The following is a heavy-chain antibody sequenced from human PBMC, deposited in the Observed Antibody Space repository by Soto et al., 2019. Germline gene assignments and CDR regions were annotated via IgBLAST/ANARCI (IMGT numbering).Heavy chain of an antibody. CDR3: ARGYTSGWTFDF. J-gene: IGHJ4*02. V-gene: IGHV1-3*01. D-gene: IGHD6-19*01. CDR1: GYNFTTYV. Sequence: QVQIVQSGAEVKQPGASATLSCKTSGYNFTTYVVHWLRQAPGQGPEWMGWINCGSGNTVYSQKFQGRAPSTRDTSARTAYMDLDSLTAGDSAVYYCARGYTSGWTFDFWGRGTLVTVSS. CDR2: INCGSGNT.